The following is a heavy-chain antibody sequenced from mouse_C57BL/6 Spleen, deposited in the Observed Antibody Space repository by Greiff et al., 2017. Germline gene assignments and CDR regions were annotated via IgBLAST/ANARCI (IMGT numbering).Heavy chain of an antibody. J-gene: IGHJ2*01. CDR2: INPGSGGT. V-gene: IGHV1-54*01. Sequence: VQLQESGAELVRPGTSVKVSCKASGYAFTNYLLEWVKQRPGQGLEWIGVINPGSGGTNYNEKFKGKATLTADKSSSTAYMQLSSLTSEDSAVYFCARSGYSNSFDYWGQGTTLTVSS. D-gene: IGHD2-5*01. CDR3: ARSGYSNSFDY. CDR1: GYAFTNYL.